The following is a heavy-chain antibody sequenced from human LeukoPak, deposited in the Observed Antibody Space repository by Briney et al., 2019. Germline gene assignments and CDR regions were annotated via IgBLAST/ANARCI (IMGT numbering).Heavy chain of an antibody. Sequence: GGSLRLSCAGSGFTFSDYDMTWDRQAPGKGLEWVSGISGSGDNMYYAESVKGRFTISRDNSKNTLYLAIKSLRGEDTADYYYAKVFLGDGPTVFWSSYHYYYLDVWGKGTTVTVSS. CDR2: ISGSGDNM. J-gene: IGHJ6*03. CDR1: GFTFSDYD. CDR3: AKVFLGDGPTVFWSSYHYYYLDV. D-gene: IGHD3-3*01. V-gene: IGHV3-23*01.